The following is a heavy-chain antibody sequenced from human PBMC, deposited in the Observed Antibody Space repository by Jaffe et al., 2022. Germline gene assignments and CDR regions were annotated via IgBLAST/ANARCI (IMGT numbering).Heavy chain of an antibody. V-gene: IGHV3-21*01. CDR2: ISSSSSYI. CDR1: GFTFSSYS. J-gene: IGHJ4*02. Sequence: EVQLVESGGGLVKPGGSLRLSCAASGFTFSSYSMNWVRQAPGKGLEWVSSISSSSSYIYYADSVKGRFTISRDNAKNSLYLQMNSLRAEDTAVYYCARVKRGDFDSLDYWGQGTLVTVSS. CDR3: ARVKRGDFDSLDY. D-gene: IGHD3-9*01.